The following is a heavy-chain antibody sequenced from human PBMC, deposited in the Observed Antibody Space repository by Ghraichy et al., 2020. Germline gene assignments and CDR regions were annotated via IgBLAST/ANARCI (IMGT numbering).Heavy chain of an antibody. CDR2: INHSGST. CDR1: GGSFSGYY. V-gene: IGHV4-34*01. Sequence: SETLSLTCAVYGGSFSGYYWSWIRQPPGKGLEWIGEINHSGSTNYNPSLKSRVTISVDTSKNQFSLKLSSVTAADTAVYYCARESEMATIIDYWGQGTLVTVSS. CDR3: ARESEMATIIDY. D-gene: IGHD5-24*01. J-gene: IGHJ4*02.